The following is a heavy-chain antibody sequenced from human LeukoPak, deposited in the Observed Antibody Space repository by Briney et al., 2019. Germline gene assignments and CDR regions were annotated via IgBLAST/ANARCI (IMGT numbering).Heavy chain of an antibody. CDR2: IYHSGST. D-gene: IGHD5-12*01. J-gene: IGHJ6*03. V-gene: IGHV4-38-2*02. CDR3: ARGGGYDTKLKIYYYYYMDV. Sequence: SETLSLTCTVSGYSISSGYYWGWIRQPPGKGLEWIGSIYHSGSTYYNPSLKSRVTISVDTSKNQFSLKLSSVTAADTAVYYCARGGGYDTKLKIYYYYYMDVWGKGTTVTISS. CDR1: GYSISSGYY.